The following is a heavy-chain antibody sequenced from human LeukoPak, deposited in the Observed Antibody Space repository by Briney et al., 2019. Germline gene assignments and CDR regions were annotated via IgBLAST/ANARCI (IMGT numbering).Heavy chain of an antibody. J-gene: IGHJ4*02. CDR2: ISAYNGNT. CDR1: GYTFTSYG. D-gene: IGHD3-22*01. Sequence: ASVKVSCKASGYTFTSYGICWVRQAPGQGLEWMGWISAYNGNTNFAQKLQGRVTMTTDTSTSTAYMELRSLRSDDTAVYYCARVDSSGYYRPFDYWGQGTLVTVSS. V-gene: IGHV1-18*01. CDR3: ARVDSSGYYRPFDY.